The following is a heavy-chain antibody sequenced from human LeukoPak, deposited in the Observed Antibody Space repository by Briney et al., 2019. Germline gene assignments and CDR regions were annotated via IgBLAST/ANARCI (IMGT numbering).Heavy chain of an antibody. V-gene: IGHV3-30*14. Sequence: GGSLRLSCAASGFTFSSYAMHWVRHAPGKGLEWVAVISYDGSNKFYADSVKGRFTISRDNSKNSLYLQMNSLRADDTAVYYCARHEGITMIMNSGQGTLVTVSS. CDR1: GFTFSSYA. CDR3: ARHEGITMIMN. J-gene: IGHJ4*02. D-gene: IGHD3-22*01. CDR2: ISYDGSNK.